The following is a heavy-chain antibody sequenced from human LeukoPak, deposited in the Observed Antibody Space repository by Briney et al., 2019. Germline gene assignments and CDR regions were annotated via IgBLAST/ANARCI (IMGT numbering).Heavy chain of an antibody. CDR2: IRKDGTST. D-gene: IGHD3-16*01. Sequence: PGGSLRLSCVVSGFNLNSFYMDWVRQAPGKGLVWVSGIRKDGTSTGYADSVQGRFSIPRETDKNKVYLQRNSLRPDDTGVYFCARGNWGPEFWGQGTLVTVSS. CDR1: GFNLNSFY. J-gene: IGHJ4*02. CDR3: ARGNWGPEF. V-gene: IGHV3-74*01.